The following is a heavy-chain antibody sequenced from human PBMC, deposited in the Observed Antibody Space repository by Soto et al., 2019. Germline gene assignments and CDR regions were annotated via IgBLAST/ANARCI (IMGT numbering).Heavy chain of an antibody. CDR1: GGSFSGYY. CDR3: ARGYGSDSSGYYSASGWFDP. D-gene: IGHD3-22*01. V-gene: IGHV4-34*01. Sequence: QVQLQQWGAGLLKPSETLSLTCAVYGGSFSGYYWSWIRQPPGKGLEWIGEINHSGSTNYNPSLKSRVTISVDTSKNQFSLKLSSVTAADTAVYYCARGYGSDSSGYYSASGWFDPWGQGTLVTVSS. CDR2: INHSGST. J-gene: IGHJ5*02.